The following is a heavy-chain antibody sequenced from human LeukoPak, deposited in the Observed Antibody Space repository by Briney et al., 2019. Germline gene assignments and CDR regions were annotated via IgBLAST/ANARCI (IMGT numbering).Heavy chain of an antibody. CDR2: ITGSGGST. CDR3: ARLDYYDSSGYFGPDY. D-gene: IGHD3-22*01. Sequence: PGRSLRLSCAASGFTFSIYAMSWVRQAPGKGLEWVSDITGSGGSTYYADSVKGRFTISRDNSKNTLCLHMNSLTAEDTAVYYCARLDYYDSSGYFGPDYWGQGTLVTVSS. V-gene: IGHV3-23*01. J-gene: IGHJ4*02. CDR1: GFTFSIYA.